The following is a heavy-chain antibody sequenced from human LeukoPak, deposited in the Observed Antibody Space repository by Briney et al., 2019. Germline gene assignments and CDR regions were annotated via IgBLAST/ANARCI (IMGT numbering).Heavy chain of an antibody. CDR2: IYSGGST. D-gene: IGHD3-22*01. CDR3: AKVGDSSGFGY. J-gene: IGHJ4*02. CDR1: GFTVSSNY. Sequence: GGSLRLSCAASGFTVSSNYMSWVRQAPGKGLEWVSVIYSGGSTYYADSVKGRFTISRDNSKNTLFLQMNSLRVEDTAVYYCAKVGDSSGFGYWGQGTLVTVSS. V-gene: IGHV3-66*02.